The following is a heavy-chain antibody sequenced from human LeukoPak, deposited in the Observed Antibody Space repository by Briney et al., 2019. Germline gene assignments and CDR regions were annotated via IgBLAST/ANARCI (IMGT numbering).Heavy chain of an antibody. CDR2: INHSGST. V-gene: IGHV4-34*01. J-gene: IGHJ6*03. CDR1: GFTFSSYW. CDR3: ASSPRFRVYYYYYMDV. D-gene: IGHD3-10*01. Sequence: GSLRLSCEASGFTFSSYWMSWVRQPPGKGLEWIGEINHSGSTNYNPSLKSRVTISVDTSKNQFSLKLSSVTAADTAVYYCASSPRFRVYYYYYMDVWGKGTTVTVSS.